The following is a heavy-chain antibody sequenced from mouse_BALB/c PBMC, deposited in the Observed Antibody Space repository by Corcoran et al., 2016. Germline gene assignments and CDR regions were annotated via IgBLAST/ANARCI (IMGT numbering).Heavy chain of an antibody. D-gene: IGHD2-14*01. Sequence: EVQLQQSGPELVKPGASVKMSCKASGYTFTSYVMHWVKQKPGQGLEWIGYINPYNDGTKYNEKFKGKAKLTSDKSSSTDYMELSSLTSEDSAVYYCARLYYRYDGYYFDYWGQGTTLTVSS. CDR2: INPYNDGT. V-gene: IGHV1S136*01. CDR1: GYTFTSYV. CDR3: ARLYYRYDGYYFDY. J-gene: IGHJ2*01.